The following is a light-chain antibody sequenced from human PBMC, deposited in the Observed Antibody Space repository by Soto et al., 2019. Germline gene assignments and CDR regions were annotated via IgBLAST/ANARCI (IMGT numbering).Light chain of an antibody. J-gene: IGKJ3*01. CDR2: LGS. CDR3: MQVLHTPVT. Sequence: DIVMTQSPDSLPVTPGETSSISCRSSQSLLYSSGYNYFDWYLQKPGHSPQLLIHLGSMRDSGVPDRFTGSGSGTDLTLKISRVEAEDFGVYYCMQVLHTPVTFGPGTKVEI. CDR1: QSLLYSSGYNY. V-gene: IGKV2-28*01.